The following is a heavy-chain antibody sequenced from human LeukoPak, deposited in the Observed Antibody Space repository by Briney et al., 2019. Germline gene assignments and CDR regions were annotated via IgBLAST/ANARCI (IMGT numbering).Heavy chain of an antibody. J-gene: IGHJ4*02. CDR1: GFTFSSHG. Sequence: GGSLSLSCAASGFTFSSHGMNWVRQAPGKGLEWVSGIIPSGHTTYYADSVKGRFTISRDQSKNTVYLQMNILRDEDTAVYYCGRGRLYGSGTYYAFDYWGRGTLVTVSS. V-gene: IGHV3-23*01. D-gene: IGHD3-10*01. CDR2: IIPSGHTT. CDR3: GRGRLYGSGTYYAFDY.